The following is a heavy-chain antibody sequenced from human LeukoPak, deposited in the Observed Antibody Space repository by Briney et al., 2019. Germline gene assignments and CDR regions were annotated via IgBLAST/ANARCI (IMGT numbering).Heavy chain of an antibody. J-gene: IGHJ5*02. D-gene: IGHD3-3*01. CDR3: ARTIRFLEWSDWFDP. CDR1: GGSLSSGGYY. V-gene: IGHV4-31*03. CDR2: IYYSGST. Sequence: SQTPSLTCTVSGGSLSSGGYYWSWIRQHPGKGLEWIGYIYYSGSTYYNPSLKSRVTISVDTSKNQFSLKLSSVTAADTAVYYCARTIRFLEWSDWFDPWGQGTLVTVSS.